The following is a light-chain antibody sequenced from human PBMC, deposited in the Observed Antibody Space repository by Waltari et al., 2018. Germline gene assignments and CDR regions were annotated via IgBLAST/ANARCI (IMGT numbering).Light chain of an antibody. CDR1: SSDIGNYDY. CDR3: SSYAGSSVWV. Sequence: QSALTQPPSASGSPGQSVTISCTGSSSDIGNYDYVAWYHQRPYKAPVLMRYEGTQRPSGVPDPFYGSQAGNRGSLTVWGLQAADEADYYCSSYAGSSVWVFGGGTQLTVV. V-gene: IGLV2-8*01. J-gene: IGLJ3*02. CDR2: EGT.